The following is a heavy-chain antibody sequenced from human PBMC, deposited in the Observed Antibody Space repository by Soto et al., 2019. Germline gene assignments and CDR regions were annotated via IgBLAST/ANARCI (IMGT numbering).Heavy chain of an antibody. V-gene: IGHV4-4*02. CDR1: GVSISSGNW. Sequence: KPSETLSLTCAVSGVSISSGNWWTWVRQSPRKGLEYIGEIFHDGTANYYSSFGRRVAMSVDKSKNQFSLRLTSVTAADTAIYYCARLVYDTRLNYLYFDLWGQGPLVTVYS. D-gene: IGHD3-9*01. J-gene: IGHJ4*02. CDR2: IFHDGTA. CDR3: ARLVYDTRLNYLYFDL.